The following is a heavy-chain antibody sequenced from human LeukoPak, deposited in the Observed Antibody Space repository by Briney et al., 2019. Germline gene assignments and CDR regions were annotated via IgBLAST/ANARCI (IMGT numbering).Heavy chain of an antibody. Sequence: GGSLRLSCAASGFTFSTYGMHWVRQAPGKGLEWVANIWHDGSAKYYVDSVKGRFIISRDNAKNSLFLQMNSLRAEDTAVYYCARDPAVGGAYWYFDLWGRGTLVTVSS. V-gene: IGHV3-7*01. CDR1: GFTFSTYG. CDR3: ARDPAVGGAYWYFDL. J-gene: IGHJ2*01. D-gene: IGHD3-16*01. CDR2: IWHDGSAK.